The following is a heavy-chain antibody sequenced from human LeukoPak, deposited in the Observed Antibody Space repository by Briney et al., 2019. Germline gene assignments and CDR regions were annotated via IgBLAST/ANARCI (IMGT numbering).Heavy chain of an antibody. V-gene: IGHV3-7*01. D-gene: IGHD1-26*01. CDR2: IKQDGSEK. CDR3: AREVSIVGAIYFDY. Sequence: GGSLRLSCAASGFTVNNNYMSWVRQAPGKGLEWVANIKQDGSEKYYVDSVKGRFTISRDNAKNSLYLQMNSLRAEDTAVYYCAREVSIVGAIYFDYWGQGTLVTVSS. CDR1: GFTVNNNY. J-gene: IGHJ4*02.